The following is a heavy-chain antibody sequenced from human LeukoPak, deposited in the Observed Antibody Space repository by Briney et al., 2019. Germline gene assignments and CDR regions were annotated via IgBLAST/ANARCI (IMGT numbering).Heavy chain of an antibody. D-gene: IGHD1-26*01. CDR1: GYTFTGYY. CDR3: ARDPRGSYYADY. Sequence: ASVKVSCKASGYTFTGYYIHWVRQAPGQGLEWMGSINPNIGGTSYAQKFQGRVTMARDTSISTAYTELSRLTSDDTAVYYCARDPRGSYYADYWGQGTLVTVSS. CDR2: INPNIGGT. J-gene: IGHJ4*01. V-gene: IGHV1-2*02.